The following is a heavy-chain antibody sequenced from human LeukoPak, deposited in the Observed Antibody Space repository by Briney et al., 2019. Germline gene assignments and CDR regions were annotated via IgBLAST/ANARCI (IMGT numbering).Heavy chain of an antibody. Sequence: SETLSLTCTVSGGSISSYYWSWIRQPPGKGLEWIGYIYYSGSTNYNPSLKSRVTMSVDTSKNQFSLKLSSVTAADTAVYYCASSYSSSWDSFDYWGQGTLVTVSS. D-gene: IGHD6-13*01. CDR2: IYYSGST. CDR1: GGSISSYY. V-gene: IGHV4-59*12. CDR3: ASSYSSSWDSFDY. J-gene: IGHJ4*02.